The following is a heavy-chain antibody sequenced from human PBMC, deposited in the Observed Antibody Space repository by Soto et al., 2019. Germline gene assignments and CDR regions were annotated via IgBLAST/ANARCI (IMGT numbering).Heavy chain of an antibody. V-gene: IGHV3-23*01. J-gene: IGHJ4*02. D-gene: IGHD6-19*01. CDR3: AKDPLAAVPGPFDS. CDR1: GFTFSSDA. Sequence: PGGSLRLSCTATGFTFSSDAVNWVRQTPGKGLEWVSGISASGDITYYADSVKGRFTISRDNSKNTLYLQMNSLRAEDTAVYYCAKDPLAAVPGPFDSWGQGTLVTVSS. CDR2: ISASGDIT.